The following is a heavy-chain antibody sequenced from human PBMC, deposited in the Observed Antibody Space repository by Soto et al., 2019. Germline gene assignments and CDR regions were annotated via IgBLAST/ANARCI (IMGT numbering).Heavy chain of an antibody. J-gene: IGHJ6*02. CDR1: GFNFNSYT. CDR3: ARDCSGGSCYPGMDV. CDR2: ISSSGYI. D-gene: IGHD2-15*01. Sequence: GGSLRLSCAASGFNFNSYTINWVRRAPGKRLEWLSSISSSGYIFSTDSVRGRFTISRDNAKNSVYLQINSLRAEDTAVYFCARDCSGGSCYPGMDVWGQGTTVTVSS. V-gene: IGHV3-21*01.